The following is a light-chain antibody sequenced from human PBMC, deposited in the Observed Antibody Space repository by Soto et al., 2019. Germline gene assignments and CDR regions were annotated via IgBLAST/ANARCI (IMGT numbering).Light chain of an antibody. Sequence: DLVLTQSPDSLAVSLGERATINCKSSQSILYNSNNKNYLAWYQQKPGQPPKLLIYWASTRESGVPDRFRGSGSGTDFTLTISSLQAEDVAVYYCQQYYSTPGITFGQGTRLEIK. CDR3: QQYYSTPGIT. J-gene: IGKJ5*01. CDR2: WAS. CDR1: QSILYNSNNKNY. V-gene: IGKV4-1*01.